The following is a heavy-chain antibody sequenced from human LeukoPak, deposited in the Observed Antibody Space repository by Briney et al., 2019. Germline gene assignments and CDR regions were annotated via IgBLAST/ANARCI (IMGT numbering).Heavy chain of an antibody. CDR1: AFTFSSYE. D-gene: IGHD4-23*01. Sequence: GWSLRLSCAASAFTFSSYEMNWVRQAPGKGLEWVSYISSSSSTIYYADSVKGRFTISRDNAKNSLYLQMNSLRAEDTAVYYCARLRATTVVGDFDYWGQGTLVTVSS. CDR2: ISSSSSTI. J-gene: IGHJ4*02. CDR3: ARLRATTVVGDFDY. V-gene: IGHV3-48*03.